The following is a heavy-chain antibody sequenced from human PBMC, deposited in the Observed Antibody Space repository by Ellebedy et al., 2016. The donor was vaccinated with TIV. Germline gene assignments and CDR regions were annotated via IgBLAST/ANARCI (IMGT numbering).Heavy chain of an antibody. V-gene: IGHV5-51*01. Sequence: GESLKISXKGSGYSFTSYWIGWVRQMPGKGLEWMGIIYPGDSDTRYSPSFQGQVTISADKSISTAYLQWSSLKASDTAMYYCARFQGEMATIGTTADYWGQGTLVTVSS. CDR2: IYPGDSDT. J-gene: IGHJ4*02. CDR1: GYSFTSYW. CDR3: ARFQGEMATIGTTADY. D-gene: IGHD5-24*01.